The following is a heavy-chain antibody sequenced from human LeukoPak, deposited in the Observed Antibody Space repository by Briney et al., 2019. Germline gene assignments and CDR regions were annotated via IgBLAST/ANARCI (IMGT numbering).Heavy chain of an antibody. CDR3: AKARGYYDSSGYSPFDY. V-gene: IGHV3-30*18. CDR1: GFTFSSYG. Sequence: GGSLRLSCAASGFTFSSYGMHWVRQAPGKGLEWVAVISYDGSNKYYADSEKGRFTISRDNSKDTLYLQMNSLRAEDTAVYYCAKARGYYDSSGYSPFDYWGQGTLVTVSS. CDR2: ISYDGSNK. J-gene: IGHJ4*02. D-gene: IGHD3-22*01.